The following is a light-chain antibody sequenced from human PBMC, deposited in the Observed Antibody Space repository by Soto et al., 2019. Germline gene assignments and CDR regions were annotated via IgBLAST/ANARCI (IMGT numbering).Light chain of an antibody. CDR1: SSDIGSHDY. J-gene: IGLJ3*02. V-gene: IGLV2-14*01. Sequence: QSAPTQPASVSGSPGQSITISCTGTSSDIGSHDYVSWYQQHPGKAPKLMIYEVRNRPSGVSDRFSGSRSGNTASLTISGLQAEDESDYYCSSYTSSSTWVFGGGTKLTVL. CDR3: SSYTSSSTWV. CDR2: EVR.